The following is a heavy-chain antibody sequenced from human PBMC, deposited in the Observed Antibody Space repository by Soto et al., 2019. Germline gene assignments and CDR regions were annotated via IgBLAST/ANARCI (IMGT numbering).Heavy chain of an antibody. J-gene: IGHJ4*02. V-gene: IGHV3-7*01. CDR1: GFTFSSYW. Sequence: EVQLVESGGGLVQPGGSLRLSCAASGFTFSSYWMSWVRQAPGKGLEWVANIKQDGSEKYYVDSVKGRFTISRDNAKNSLYLRMNSLRAEDTAVYYCARDGMVYATYYFDYWGQGTLVTVSS. CDR3: ARDGMVYATYYFDY. CDR2: IKQDGSEK. D-gene: IGHD2-8*01.